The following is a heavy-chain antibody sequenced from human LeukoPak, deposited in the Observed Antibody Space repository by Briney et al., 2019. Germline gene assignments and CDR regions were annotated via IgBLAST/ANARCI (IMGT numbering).Heavy chain of an antibody. D-gene: IGHD3-9*01. CDR1: VFAFRIYG. Sequence: GGSLRLSCEVSVFAFRIYGLHWVRHTPGKGVEWVAAISSDGVEKHYADSVKGRFTISRDNSKSTLYLQMNSLRAEDTALYYCAREGHYDILTGYSPLEYYFYYMDVWGKGTTVTVSS. J-gene: IGHJ6*03. V-gene: IGHV3-30*04. CDR3: AREGHYDILTGYSPLEYYFYYMDV. CDR2: ISSDGVEK.